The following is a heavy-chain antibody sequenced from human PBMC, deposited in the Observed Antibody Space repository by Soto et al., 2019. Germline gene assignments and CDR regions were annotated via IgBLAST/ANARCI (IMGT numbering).Heavy chain of an antibody. D-gene: IGHD3-16*01. CDR1: GFTFSMFA. J-gene: IGHJ4*02. Sequence: EVQLLESGGGLVQPGGSLRLSCAASGFTFSMFAMHWVRQAPGKGLEWVASITYSGGSTNYADSVRGRFTISRDNSKNTLSLQMTSLRAEDTAVYYCAKVMRSTSSTANFDYWGRGTLVTVSS. CDR3: AKVMRSTSSTANFDY. V-gene: IGHV3-23*01. CDR2: ITYSGGST.